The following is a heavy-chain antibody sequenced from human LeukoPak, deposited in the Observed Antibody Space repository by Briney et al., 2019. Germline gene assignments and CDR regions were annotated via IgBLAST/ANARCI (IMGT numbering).Heavy chain of an antibody. CDR3: GRGGGVPAAWGRLNRLYYMDV. V-gene: IGHV4-34*01. D-gene: IGHD2-2*01. CDR1: GGSFGGYY. Sequence: SETLSLTCAVYGGSFGGYYWNWIRQPPGKGLEWIGEINHSGSTNYNPSLKSRVTISVDTSKNQFSLKLSSVTAADTAVYYCGRGGGVPAAWGRLNRLYYMDVWGKGTTVTVSS. CDR2: INHSGST. J-gene: IGHJ6*03.